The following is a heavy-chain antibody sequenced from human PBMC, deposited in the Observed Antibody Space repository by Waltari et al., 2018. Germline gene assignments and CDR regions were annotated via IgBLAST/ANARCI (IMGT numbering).Heavy chain of an antibody. Sequence: EMQLLESGGALVQPGGSLRLSCAASGFPFSTYTMNWVRQAPGRGLGWFAVLTASGLMDYGDSVKGRFIISRDNSKNTLYLEMYRLRVEDTARYYCAKDEGARLAPTFGMDAWGQGTTVIVSS. CDR1: GFPFSTYT. D-gene: IGHD3-3*01. V-gene: IGHV3-23*01. CDR2: LTASGLM. J-gene: IGHJ6*02. CDR3: AKDEGARLAPTFGMDA.